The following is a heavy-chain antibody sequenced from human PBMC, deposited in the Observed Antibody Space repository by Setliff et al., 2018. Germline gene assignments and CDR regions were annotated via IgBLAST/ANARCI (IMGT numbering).Heavy chain of an antibody. CDR1: GFTFSNCW. Sequence: SLRLSCTASGFTFSNCWVSWVRQAPGKGLEWVASINPGGSEKYYVDSVKGRFTISRDNAKNSLSLQINSLRVEDTAVYYCSRQLGDWGQGTPVTVSS. D-gene: IGHD3-16*01. CDR2: INPGGSEK. J-gene: IGHJ4*02. CDR3: SRQLGD. V-gene: IGHV3-7*01.